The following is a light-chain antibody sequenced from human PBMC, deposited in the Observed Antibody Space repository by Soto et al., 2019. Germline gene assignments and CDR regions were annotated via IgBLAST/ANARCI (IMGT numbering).Light chain of an antibody. CDR2: DAS. CDR1: QSVSSY. V-gene: IGKV3-11*01. Sequence: EIVLTQSPATLSLSPGERATRSCMASQSVSSYLAWYQQKPGQAPRLLIYDASNRATGIPARFSGSGSGTDFTLTISSLQPEDFATFYCQQSYRTPRTFGQGTKVDIK. CDR3: QQSYRTPRT. J-gene: IGKJ1*01.